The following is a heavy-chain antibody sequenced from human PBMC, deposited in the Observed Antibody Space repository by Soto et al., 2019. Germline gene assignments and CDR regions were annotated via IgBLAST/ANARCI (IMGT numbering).Heavy chain of an antibody. CDR1: GFTFTDYW. J-gene: IGHJ4*02. CDR2: IRQDQSEK. V-gene: IGHV3-7*03. CDR3: GRDKFIGSYYIRGVTYVFDY. Sequence: GGSLRLSCAASGFTFTDYWMSWVRHAPGKGLEWVANIRQDQSEKNYVDSVKGRFTISRDNAKNSLYLQMNSLRDEDTAVYYCGRDKFIGSYYIRGVTYVFDYWGQGT. D-gene: IGHD3-10*02.